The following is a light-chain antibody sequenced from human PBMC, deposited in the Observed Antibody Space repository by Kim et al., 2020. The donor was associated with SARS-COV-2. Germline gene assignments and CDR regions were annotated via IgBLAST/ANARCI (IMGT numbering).Light chain of an antibody. CDR1: HGISSS. Sequence: SASGGDRVNISCRASHGISSSLAWYQQKPGKVPDLLLYTASILQSGVPSRFSGSGSVTVFTLTISSLQPEDVATYYCQQYNSAPFTFGQGTKLEI. CDR3: QQYNSAPFT. J-gene: IGKJ2*01. CDR2: TAS. V-gene: IGKV1-27*01.